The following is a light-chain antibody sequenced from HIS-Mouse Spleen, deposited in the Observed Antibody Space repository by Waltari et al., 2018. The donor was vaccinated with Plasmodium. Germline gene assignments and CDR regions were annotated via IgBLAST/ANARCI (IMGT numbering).Light chain of an antibody. CDR3: QQRSNWPRVLT. J-gene: IGKJ4*01. V-gene: IGKV3-11*01. CDR1: QSVSSY. Sequence: EIVLTQSPATLSLSPGERATLSCRASQSVSSYLAWYQQKPGQAPMLLIYDASNRATGIPARFRGSGSGTDFTLTISSLEPEDFAVYYCQQRSNWPRVLTFGGGTKVEIK. CDR2: DAS.